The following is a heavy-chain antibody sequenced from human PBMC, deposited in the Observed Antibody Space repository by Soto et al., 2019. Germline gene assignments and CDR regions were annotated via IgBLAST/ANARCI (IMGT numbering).Heavy chain of an antibody. Sequence: GDSVKVSCKVSGYTLTELSMHWVRQAPGKGLEWMGGFDPEDGETIYAQKFQGRVTMTEDTSTDTAYMELSSLRSEDTAVYYCARGPYDFWSGHSYYFDYWGQGTLVTVSS. CDR2: FDPEDGET. D-gene: IGHD3-3*01. CDR1: GYTLTELS. CDR3: ARGPYDFWSGHSYYFDY. V-gene: IGHV1-24*01. J-gene: IGHJ4*02.